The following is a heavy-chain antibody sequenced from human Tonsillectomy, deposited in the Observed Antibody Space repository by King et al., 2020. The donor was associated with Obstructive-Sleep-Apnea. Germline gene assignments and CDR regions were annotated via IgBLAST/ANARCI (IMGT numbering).Heavy chain of an antibody. CDR2: IYYSGST. D-gene: IGHD3-22*01. CDR3: ARQDAYYYDSSGYIADYFDY. CDR1: GGSISSSSYY. J-gene: IGHJ4*02. V-gene: IGHV4-39*01. Sequence: QLQESGPGLVKPSETLSLTCTVSGGSISSSSYYWGWIRQPPGKGLEWIGSIYYSGSTYYNPSLKSRVTISLDTSKNQFSLKLSSVTAADTAVYYCARQDAYYYDSSGYIADYFDYWGQGTLVTVSS.